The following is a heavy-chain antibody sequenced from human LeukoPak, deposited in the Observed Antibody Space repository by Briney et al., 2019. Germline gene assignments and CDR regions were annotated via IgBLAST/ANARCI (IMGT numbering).Heavy chain of an antibody. J-gene: IGHJ4*02. CDR3: AKDLNFWSGYYTPFDY. D-gene: IGHD3-3*01. CDR2: ISGSGGST. Sequence: SCKASGGTFSSYAMSWVRQAPGKGLEWVSAISGSGGSTYYADSVKGRFTISRDNSKNTLFLQMNSLRAEDTAVYYCAKDLNFWSGYYTPFDYWGQGTLVTVSS. V-gene: IGHV3-23*01. CDR1: GGTFSSYA.